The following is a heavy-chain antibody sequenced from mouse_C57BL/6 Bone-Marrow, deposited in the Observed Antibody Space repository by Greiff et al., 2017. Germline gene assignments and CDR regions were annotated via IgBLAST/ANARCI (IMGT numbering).Heavy chain of an antibody. J-gene: IGHJ2*01. CDR3: ARGGGNFYFDY. Sequence: VQLQQSGAELVRPGTSVKVSCKASGYAFTNYLIEWVKQRPGQGLEWIGVINPGSGGTNYNEKFKGKATLTADESSSTAYMQLSSLTSEDSAVYFCARGGGNFYFDYWGQGTTLTVSS. CDR1: GYAFTNYL. D-gene: IGHD2-1*01. CDR2: INPGSGGT. V-gene: IGHV1-54*01.